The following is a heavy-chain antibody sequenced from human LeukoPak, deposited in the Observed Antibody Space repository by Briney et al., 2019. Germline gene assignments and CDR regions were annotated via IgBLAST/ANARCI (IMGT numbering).Heavy chain of an antibody. CDR1: GFTFSSYG. V-gene: IGHV3-30*02. Sequence: GSLRLSCAASGFTFSSYGMHWVRQAPGKGLEWVAFIRYDGSNKYYADSVKGRFTISRDNSKNTLYLQMNSLRAEDTAVYYCAKDCTSSTSCGTFDYWGQGTLVTVSS. D-gene: IGHD2-2*01. CDR3: AKDCTSSTSCGTFDY. J-gene: IGHJ4*02. CDR2: IRYDGSNK.